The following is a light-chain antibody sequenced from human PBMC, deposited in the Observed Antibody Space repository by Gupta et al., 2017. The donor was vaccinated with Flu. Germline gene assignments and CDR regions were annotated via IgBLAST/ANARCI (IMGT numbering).Light chain of an antibody. CDR3: SSHAGRVTWV. CDR2: DVT. Sequence: QPAPPQPRSVSGSPGQSVTISCTGSSNDVGGSKRVSWYQQRPGNAPKLILYDVTERPSGVPDRFSGSKSGNTASLTISGLQADDEADYYCSSHAGRVTWVFGTGTTVTVL. J-gene: IGLJ1*01. CDR1: SNDVGGSKR. V-gene: IGLV2-11*01.